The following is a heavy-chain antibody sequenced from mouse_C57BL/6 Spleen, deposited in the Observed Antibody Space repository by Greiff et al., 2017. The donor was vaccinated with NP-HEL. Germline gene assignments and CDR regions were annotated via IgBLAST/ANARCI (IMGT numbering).Heavy chain of an antibody. V-gene: IGHV14-4*01. Sequence: EVQLQQSGAELVRPGASVKLSCTASGFNIKDDYMHWVKQRPEQGLEWIGWIDPENGDTEYASKFQGKATITADTSSNTDYLQLSILTSEDTAVYYCTTSLTGTGFAYWGQGTLVTVSA. CDR2: IDPENGDT. D-gene: IGHD4-1*01. J-gene: IGHJ3*01. CDR1: GFNIKDDY. CDR3: TTSLTGTGFAY.